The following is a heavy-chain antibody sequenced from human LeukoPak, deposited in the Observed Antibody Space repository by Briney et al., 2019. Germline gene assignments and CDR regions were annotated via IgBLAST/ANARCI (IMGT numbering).Heavy chain of an antibody. CDR1: GGSISSYY. Sequence: SETLSLTCTVSGGSISSYYWSWVRQPPGKGLEWIGFVYYTGSTNYSPSLKSRVTISVDTSKNQFSLKLSSVTAADTAVYYCARETYYYDSSGYRLIDYWGQGTLVTVSS. CDR2: VYYTGST. D-gene: IGHD3-22*01. J-gene: IGHJ4*02. V-gene: IGHV4-59*12. CDR3: ARETYYYDSSGYRLIDY.